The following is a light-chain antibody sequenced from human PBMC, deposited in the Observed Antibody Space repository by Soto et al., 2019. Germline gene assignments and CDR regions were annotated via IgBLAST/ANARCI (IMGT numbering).Light chain of an antibody. Sequence: QSALTQPASVSGSPGQSITISCTGTSSDVGSYNLVSWYQQHPGQAPKLMIYEGSKRPSGVSNRVSVSKSGNMASLTISGRQAEDEFDYYCCAYAGSSTVRGGFGGRTKLTAL. CDR2: EGS. CDR1: SSDVGSYNL. J-gene: IGLJ2*01. V-gene: IGLV2-23*01. CDR3: CAYAGSSTVRGG.